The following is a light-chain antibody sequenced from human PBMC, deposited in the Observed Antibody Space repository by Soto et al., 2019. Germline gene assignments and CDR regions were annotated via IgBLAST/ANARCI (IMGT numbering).Light chain of an antibody. Sequence: QSALTQPRSVSGSPGQSVTISCTGTSRDVGGYDYVSWYQQHPGKAPKLIIYDVTKRPSGVPDRFSGFKSGNTASLTISGLQAEDEADYYCCSYAGRFTPFGTGTKLTVL. J-gene: IGLJ1*01. CDR2: DVT. V-gene: IGLV2-11*01. CDR3: CSYAGRFTP. CDR1: SRDVGGYDY.